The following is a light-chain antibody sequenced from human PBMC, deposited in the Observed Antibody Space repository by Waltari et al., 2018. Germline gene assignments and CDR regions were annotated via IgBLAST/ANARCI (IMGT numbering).Light chain of an antibody. Sequence: DIVLTQSPATLSLSPGERATLSCGASQTVTRNYLAWYQQKSGLAPRLLIYDASRRATGTPARFSGSGSGTDFTLTISRLEPEDVAVYYCQQYGSSRLTFGRGTKVELK. CDR3: QQYGSSRLT. CDR1: QTVTRNY. CDR2: DAS. J-gene: IGKJ4*01. V-gene: IGKV3D-20*01.